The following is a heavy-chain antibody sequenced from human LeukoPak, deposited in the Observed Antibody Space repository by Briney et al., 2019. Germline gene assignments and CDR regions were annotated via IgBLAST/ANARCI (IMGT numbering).Heavy chain of an antibody. D-gene: IGHD2-15*01. J-gene: IGHJ5*02. V-gene: IGHV1-3*01. CDR2: INAGNGNT. Sequence: ASVKVSCKASGYTFTSYAMHWVRQAPGQRLEWMGWINAGNGNTKYSQKFQGRVTITRDTSASTAYMELSSLRSEDTAVYYCARAKYCSGGSCYGRYWFDPWGQGTLVTVSS. CDR1: GYTFTSYA. CDR3: ARAKYCSGGSCYGRYWFDP.